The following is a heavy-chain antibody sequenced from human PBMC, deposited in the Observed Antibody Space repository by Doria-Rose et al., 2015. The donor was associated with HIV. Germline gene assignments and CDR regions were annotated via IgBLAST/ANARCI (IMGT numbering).Heavy chain of an antibody. CDR1: GVSLSSPGMG. CDR3: ARIKSSRWYHKYYFDF. J-gene: IGHJ4*02. Sequence: QVTLKESGPVLVKPTETLTLTCTVSGVSLSSPGMGVSWIRQPPGKALEWLANIFSNDERSYKTSLMSRLTIFRGTSKSQVVLTMTDMDPVDTATYYCARIKSSRWYHKYYFDFWGQGTLVIVSA. V-gene: IGHV2-26*01. CDR2: IFSNDER. D-gene: IGHD6-13*01.